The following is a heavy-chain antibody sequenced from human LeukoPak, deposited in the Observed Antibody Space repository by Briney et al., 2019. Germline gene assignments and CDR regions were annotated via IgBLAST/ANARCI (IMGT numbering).Heavy chain of an antibody. D-gene: IGHD1-26*01. CDR1: GDSISNNS. CDR2: IYYSGNT. V-gene: IGHV4-59*12. Sequence: PSETLSLTCTVSGDSISNNSWSWIRQPPGKGLEWIGCIYYSGNTNYNPSLKSRVTMSVDTSKKQFSLKLSSVTAADTAVYYCARVRGSSGSYEYYHYMDVWGKGTTVTISS. CDR3: ARVRGSSGSYEYYHYMDV. J-gene: IGHJ6*03.